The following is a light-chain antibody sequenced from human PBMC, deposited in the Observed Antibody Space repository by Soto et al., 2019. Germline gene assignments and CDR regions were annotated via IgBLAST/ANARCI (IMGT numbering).Light chain of an antibody. Sequence: EIVLTQSPRTLSLSPGESATLSCRASQNVYINSLAWFQQKPGQTPRLLIYGPSTRAAGVPDRFTGSGSGADFTLTISRLEPEDFALYYCQQYGSSPPYTFGQGTKLEIK. CDR1: QNVYINS. J-gene: IGKJ2*01. V-gene: IGKV3-20*01. CDR3: QQYGSSPPYT. CDR2: GPS.